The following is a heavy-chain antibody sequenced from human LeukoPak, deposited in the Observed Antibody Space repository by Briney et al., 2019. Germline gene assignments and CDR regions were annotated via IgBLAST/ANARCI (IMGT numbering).Heavy chain of an antibody. Sequence: SETLSLTCTVSGGSISTNNWSWIRQPPGKGLEWIGYIYYSGGTNYSPSLKSRVTISVDTSKNQFSLELSSVTAADTAVYYCARLLGAARGPFDYWGQGTLVAVSS. CDR1: GGSISTNN. J-gene: IGHJ4*02. D-gene: IGHD4/OR15-4a*01. CDR2: IYYSGGT. CDR3: ARLLGAARGPFDY. V-gene: IGHV4-59*01.